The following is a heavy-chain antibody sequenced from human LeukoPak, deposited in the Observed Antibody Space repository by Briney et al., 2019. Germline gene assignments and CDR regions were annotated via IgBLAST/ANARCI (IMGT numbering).Heavy chain of an antibody. CDR3: ASGIVGATLDY. CDR1: GFTFSSYW. J-gene: IGHJ4*02. V-gene: IGHV3-74*01. D-gene: IGHD1-26*01. Sequence: PGGSLRLSCAASGFTFSSYWMHWVRQAPGKGLVWVSRINSDGSSTTYADSVKGRFTITRDNAKNTLYLQMNSLRAEDTAVYYCASGIVGATLDYWGQGTLVTVSS. CDR2: INSDGSST.